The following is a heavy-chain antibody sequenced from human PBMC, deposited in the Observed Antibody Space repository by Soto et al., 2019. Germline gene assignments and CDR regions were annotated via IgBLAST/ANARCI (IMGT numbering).Heavy chain of an antibody. CDR3: AKDHQWEPTGGLLFDY. V-gene: IGHV3-23*01. CDR2: ISGSGGST. CDR1: GFTFSSYA. Sequence: PGGSLRLSCAASGFTFSSYAMSWVRQAPGKGLEWVSAISGSGGSTYYADSVKGRFTISRDNSKNTLYLQMNSLRAEDTAVYYCAKDHQWEPTGGLLFDYWGQGTLVTVSS. D-gene: IGHD1-26*01. J-gene: IGHJ4*02.